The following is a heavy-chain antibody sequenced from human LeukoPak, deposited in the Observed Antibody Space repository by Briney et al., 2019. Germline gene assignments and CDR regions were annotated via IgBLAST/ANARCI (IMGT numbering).Heavy chain of an antibody. CDR1: GFTFSSYS. CDR2: ISSTSSTI. D-gene: IGHD3-22*01. V-gene: IGHV3-48*01. CDR3: AGGYFYDSSGLPYYYYMYV. Sequence: GGSLRLSCAASGFTFSSYSMNWVRQAPGKGLEWVSYISSTSSTIYYADSVKGRFTISRDNAKNSLYLQMNSLRVEDTAMYYCAGGYFYDSSGLPYYYYMYVWGKGTTVTVSS. J-gene: IGHJ6*03.